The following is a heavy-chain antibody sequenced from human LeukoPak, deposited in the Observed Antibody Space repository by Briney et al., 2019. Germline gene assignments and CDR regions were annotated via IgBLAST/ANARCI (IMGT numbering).Heavy chain of an antibody. J-gene: IGHJ4*02. CDR3: ASRPGGTKSFDY. CDR2: IYYSGST. V-gene: IGHV4-39*01. Sequence: SETLSLTCTVSGGSISSNTYYWGWIRQPPGKGLEWIGTIYYSGSTYYNPSLKSRVTISVDTSKNQFSLNLSSVTAADTAVYYCASRPGGTKSFDYWGQGTLVTVSS. D-gene: IGHD3-16*01. CDR1: GGSISSNTYY.